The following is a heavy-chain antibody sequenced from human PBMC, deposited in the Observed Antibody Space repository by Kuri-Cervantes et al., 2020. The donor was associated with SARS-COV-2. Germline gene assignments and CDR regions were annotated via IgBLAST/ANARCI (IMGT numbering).Heavy chain of an antibody. V-gene: IGHV1-8*02. Sequence: ASVKVSCKASGGTFSSYAISWVRQAPGQGLEWMGWMNPNSGNTGYAQKFQGRVTMTRNTSISTAYMELSSLRSEDTAVYYCARAPGGMDVWGQGTTVTVSS. CDR1: GGTFSSYA. J-gene: IGHJ6*02. CDR3: ARAPGGMDV. CDR2: MNPNSGNT.